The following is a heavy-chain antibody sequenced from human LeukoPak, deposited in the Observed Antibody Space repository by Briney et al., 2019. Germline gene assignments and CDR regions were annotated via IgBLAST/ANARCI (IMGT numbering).Heavy chain of an antibody. CDR3: AKERGETVAGTVYFQH. J-gene: IGHJ1*01. CDR2: ISYDGSN. V-gene: IGHV3-30*18. CDR1: GFTFSSYG. D-gene: IGHD6-19*01. Sequence: GGSLRLSCAASGFTFSSYGMHWVRQAPAKGLEWVAVISYDGSNNYADSVKGRFTISRDNSKNTLYLQMKSLRAEDTAVYYCAKERGETVAGTVYFQHWGQGTLVTVSS.